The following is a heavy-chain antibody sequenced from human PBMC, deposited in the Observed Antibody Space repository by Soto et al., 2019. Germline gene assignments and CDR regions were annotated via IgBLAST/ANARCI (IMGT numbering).Heavy chain of an antibody. V-gene: IGHV3-33*01. CDR1: GFTFSNYG. D-gene: IGHD3-10*01. Sequence: QVQLVESGGGVVQPGRSLRLSCAASGFTFSNYGMHWVRQAPGKGLEWVAVIWYDGSYKYYADSVKGRFTISRDNSKNTLYLQMNSLRAEDTAVYYCARAFYYGSGSFSSNWFDPWGQGTLVTVSS. J-gene: IGHJ5*02. CDR3: ARAFYYGSGSFSSNWFDP. CDR2: IWYDGSYK.